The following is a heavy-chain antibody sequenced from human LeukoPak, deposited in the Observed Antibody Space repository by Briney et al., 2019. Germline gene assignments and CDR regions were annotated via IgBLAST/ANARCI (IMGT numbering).Heavy chain of an antibody. CDR3: ARDACRRVAGTCYFDY. CDR1: GFTFSSYE. Sequence: PGGSLRLSCAASGFTFSSYEMNWFRRAPGKGLEWVSYISSSGSTIYYADSVKGRFTISRDNDKNSLYLQMNSLRAEDTAVYYCARDACRRVAGTCYFDYWGQGTLVTVSS. J-gene: IGHJ4*02. CDR2: ISSSGSTI. V-gene: IGHV3-48*03. D-gene: IGHD6-19*01.